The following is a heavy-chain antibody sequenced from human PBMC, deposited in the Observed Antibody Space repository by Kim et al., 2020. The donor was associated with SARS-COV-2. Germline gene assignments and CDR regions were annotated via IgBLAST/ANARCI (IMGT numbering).Heavy chain of an antibody. Sequence: ASVKVSCKASGYTFTGYYMHWVRQAPGQGLEWMGRINPNSGGTNYAQKFQGRVTMTRDTSISTAYMELSRLRSDDTAVYYCARGYSRQWLTDYWGQGTLVTVSS. CDR2: INPNSGGT. J-gene: IGHJ4*02. V-gene: IGHV1-2*06. CDR3: ARGYSRQWLTDY. D-gene: IGHD5-12*01. CDR1: GYTFTGYY.